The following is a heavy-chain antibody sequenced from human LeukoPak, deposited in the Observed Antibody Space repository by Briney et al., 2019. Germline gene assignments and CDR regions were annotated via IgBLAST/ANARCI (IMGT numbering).Heavy chain of an antibody. Sequence: GGSLRLSCAASGFTVSSNYMSWVRQAPGKGLEWVSVIYSGGSAYYADSVKGRFTISRDNSKNTLYLQMNSLRAEDTAVYYCARGAESYEYYMDVWGKGTTVTVSS. J-gene: IGHJ6*03. CDR1: GFTVSSNY. D-gene: IGHD3-10*01. V-gene: IGHV3-53*01. CDR3: ARGAESYEYYMDV. CDR2: IYSGGSA.